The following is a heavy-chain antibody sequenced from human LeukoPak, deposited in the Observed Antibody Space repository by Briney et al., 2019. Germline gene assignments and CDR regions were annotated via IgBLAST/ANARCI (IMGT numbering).Heavy chain of an antibody. CDR2: INPNGGAT. CDR1: GYTFTAYY. J-gene: IGHJ4*02. V-gene: IGHV1-2*02. D-gene: IGHD2-2*01. CDR3: ATDIVVVPAAPYYFDY. Sequence: ASVKVSCKASGYTFTAYYIHWVRQAPGQGLEWMGWINPNGGATNYAQKFQGRVTMTRDTSISTAYMELSRLRSDDTAVYYCATDIVVVPAAPYYFDYWGQGTLVTVSS.